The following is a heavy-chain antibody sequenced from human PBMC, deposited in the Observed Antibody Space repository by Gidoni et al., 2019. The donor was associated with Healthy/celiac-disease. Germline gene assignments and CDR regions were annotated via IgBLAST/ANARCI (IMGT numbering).Heavy chain of an antibody. D-gene: IGHD1-26*01. Sequence: QVQLQESGPGLVKTSQTLSPTCTVSGGSISSGRYYWSWIRQPAGKGLAWMGRLYTRWSTNYNTSLKIRVTISVDTSKNQFSLKLSAVTAADTAVYYCARDPGASYYGAYYSYYYGMDVWGQGTTVTVSS. CDR2: LYTRWST. V-gene: IGHV4-61*02. J-gene: IGHJ6*02. CDR3: ARDPGASYYGAYYSYYYGMDV. CDR1: GGSISSGRYY.